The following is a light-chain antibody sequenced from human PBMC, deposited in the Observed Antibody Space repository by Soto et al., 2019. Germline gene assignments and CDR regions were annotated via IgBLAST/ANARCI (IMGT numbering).Light chain of an antibody. V-gene: IGKV3-20*01. Sequence: EIVLTQSPGTLSLSPGEGATLSCRGSQSVSKTYLAWYQQKPGQAPRLLIYAASSRATGVPDRFSGSGSGTDFTLTISRLEPEDFAVYYCQQYGNSPQTFGQGTKVDIK. CDR3: QQYGNSPQT. J-gene: IGKJ1*01. CDR2: AAS. CDR1: QSVSKTY.